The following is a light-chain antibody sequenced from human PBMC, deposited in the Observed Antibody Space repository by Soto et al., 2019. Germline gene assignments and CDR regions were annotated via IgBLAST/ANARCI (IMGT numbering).Light chain of an antibody. CDR3: QSYDSSLSALYV. CDR1: SSNIGAGYD. V-gene: IGLV1-40*01. CDR2: GNS. Sequence: QSVLTQPPSVSGAPGQRVTISCTGSSSNIGAGYDVHWYQQLPGTAPKLLIYGNSNRPSGVPDRFSGSKSGTSASLAITGLQAEGEADYYCQSYDSSLSALYVFGTGTKVTV. J-gene: IGLJ1*01.